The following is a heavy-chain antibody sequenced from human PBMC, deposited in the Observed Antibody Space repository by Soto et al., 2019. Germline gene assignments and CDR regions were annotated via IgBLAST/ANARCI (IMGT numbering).Heavy chain of an antibody. Sequence: GGSLRLSCAASGFTFSSYGMHWFRQAPGKGLEWVAVISYDGSNKYYADSVKGRFTISRDNSKNTLYLQMNSLRAEDTAVYYCAKGPLYLKKYYDFWSGYYPNWGQGTLVTVSS. V-gene: IGHV3-30*18. CDR1: GFTFSSYG. CDR2: ISYDGSNK. D-gene: IGHD3-3*01. CDR3: AKGPLYLKKYYDFWSGYYPN. J-gene: IGHJ4*02.